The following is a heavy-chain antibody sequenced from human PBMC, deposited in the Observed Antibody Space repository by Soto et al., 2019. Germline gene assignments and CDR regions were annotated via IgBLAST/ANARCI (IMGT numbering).Heavy chain of an antibody. CDR3: AREGSSGWLYFDY. V-gene: IGHV3-21*01. CDR2: ISSSSSYI. J-gene: IGHJ4*01. D-gene: IGHD6-19*01. Sequence: GGSLRLSCAASGFTFSSYSMNWVRQAPGKGLEWVASISSSSSYIYYADSVKGRFTISRDNAKNSLYLQMSSLRAEDTAVYYCAREGSSGWLYFDYWGRGTLVTVSS. CDR1: GFTFSSYS.